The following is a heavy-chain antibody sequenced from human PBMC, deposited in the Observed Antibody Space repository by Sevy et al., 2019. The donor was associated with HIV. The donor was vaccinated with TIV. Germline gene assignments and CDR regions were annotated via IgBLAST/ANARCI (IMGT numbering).Heavy chain of an antibody. CDR1: GFSFSDFR. Sequence: GGSLRLSCAASGFSFSDFRMHWVRQAPGKGLESVAVISYDARNTKYNPDSVKGRFTISRDNSKNTLYLQINSLRPEDTAIYYCARDKGEILSSAFDYWGQGSLVTVSS. D-gene: IGHD3-16*01. J-gene: IGHJ4*02. CDR3: ARDKGEILSSAFDY. CDR2: ISYDARNTK. V-gene: IGHV3-30*04.